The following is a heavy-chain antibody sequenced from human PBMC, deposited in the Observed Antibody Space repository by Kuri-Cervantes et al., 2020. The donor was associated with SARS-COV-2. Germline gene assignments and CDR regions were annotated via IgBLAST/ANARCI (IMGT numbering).Heavy chain of an antibody. J-gene: IGHJ4*02. CDR3: AKIAGENSGWYDD. CDR1: GFTFSLYA. Sequence: GKSLQISCGAPGFTFSLYAMSWFRQAPGKGLEWVSTITISGLSTHYADSVKGRFTITRDKSKNTLYLQINSLRADDTAVYYYAKIAGENSGWYDDWGQGTLVTVSS. V-gene: IGHV3-23*01. CDR2: ITISGLST. D-gene: IGHD6-19*01.